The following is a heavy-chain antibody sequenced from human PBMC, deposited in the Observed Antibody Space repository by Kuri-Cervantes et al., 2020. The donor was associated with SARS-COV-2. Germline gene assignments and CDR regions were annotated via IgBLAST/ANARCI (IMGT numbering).Heavy chain of an antibody. Sequence: SETLSLTCAVSGFTISSGCYWSWIRQPPGKGLEWIVSIYHSGSTYYNPSLKSRVTISVDTSKNLFSLKLSSVTAADTAVYYCARDWGVRAAAAGTPYWYFDLWGRGPLVTVSS. CDR1: GFTISSGCY. J-gene: IGHJ2*01. D-gene: IGHD6-13*01. CDR2: IYHSGST. CDR3: ARDWGVRAAAAGTPYWYFDL. V-gene: IGHV4-38-2*02.